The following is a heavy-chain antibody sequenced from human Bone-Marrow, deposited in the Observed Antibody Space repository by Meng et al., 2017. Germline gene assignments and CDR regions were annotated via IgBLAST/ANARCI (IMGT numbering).Heavy chain of an antibody. Sequence: ASVKVSCKASGYTFTGYYMHWVRQAPGQGLEWMGRINPNSGGTNYAQKFQGRVTMTRDTSISTAYMELSRLRSDDTAVYYCARDYCSSTSCYLGDWFDPWGQGTLGTVSS. J-gene: IGHJ5*02. D-gene: IGHD2-2*01. CDR3: ARDYCSSTSCYLGDWFDP. CDR1: GYTFTGYY. V-gene: IGHV1-2*06. CDR2: INPNSGGT.